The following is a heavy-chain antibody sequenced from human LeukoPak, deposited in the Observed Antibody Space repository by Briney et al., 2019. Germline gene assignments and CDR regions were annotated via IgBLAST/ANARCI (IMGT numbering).Heavy chain of an antibody. V-gene: IGHV3-7*03. CDR1: GFTFSSYW. CDR3: AKDINWNYGANWFDP. Sequence: GGSLRLSCAASGFTFSSYWMSWVRQAPGKGLEWVANIKGDGSEKYYVDSVKGRFSISRDNSKNTLYLQMNSLRAEDTAVYYCAKDINWNYGANWFDPWGQGTLVTVSS. J-gene: IGHJ5*02. CDR2: IKGDGSEK. D-gene: IGHD1-7*01.